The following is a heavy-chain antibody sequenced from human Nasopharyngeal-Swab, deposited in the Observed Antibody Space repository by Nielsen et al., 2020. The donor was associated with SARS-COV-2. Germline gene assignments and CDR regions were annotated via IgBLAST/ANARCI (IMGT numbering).Heavy chain of an antibody. J-gene: IGHJ4*02. CDR3: ARDRAYYYGSGSGGFGY. D-gene: IGHD3-10*01. CDR2: IKQDGSEK. CDR1: GFTFSSYW. Sequence: GRSLRLSCAASGFTFSSYWMSWVRQAPGKGLEWVANIKQDGSEKYYVDSVKGRFTISRDNAKNSLYLQMNSVRAEDTAVYYCARDRAYYYGSGSGGFGYWGQGTLVTVSS. V-gene: IGHV3-7*05.